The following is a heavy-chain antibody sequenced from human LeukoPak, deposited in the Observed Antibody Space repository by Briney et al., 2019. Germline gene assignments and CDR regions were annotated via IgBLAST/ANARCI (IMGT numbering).Heavy chain of an antibody. D-gene: IGHD1-26*01. CDR1: GFTSSSYV. Sequence: GGSLRLSCEGSGFTSSSYVMSWVRQAPGKGLEWVSRISGSGAGTYYVDSVKGRFTISRDNSKNTLYLQMNRLRGDDTAVYYCARNYYSDYWGQGTLVTVSS. J-gene: IGHJ4*02. V-gene: IGHV3-23*01. CDR2: ISGSGAGT. CDR3: ARNYYSDY.